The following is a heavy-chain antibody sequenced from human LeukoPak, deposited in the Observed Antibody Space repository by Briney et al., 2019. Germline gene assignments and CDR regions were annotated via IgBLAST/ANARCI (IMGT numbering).Heavy chain of an antibody. CDR1: GGSFSGYY. J-gene: IGHJ3*02. CDR2: INHSGST. V-gene: IGHV4-34*01. D-gene: IGHD6-19*01. Sequence: SETLSLTCAVYGGSFSGYYWSWIRQPPGKGLEWIGEINHSGSTNYNPSLKSRVTISVDTSKNQFSLKLSSVTAADTAVYYCASRTKGQWLIRGRDVFDIWGQGTMVTVSS. CDR3: ASRTKGQWLIRGRDVFDI.